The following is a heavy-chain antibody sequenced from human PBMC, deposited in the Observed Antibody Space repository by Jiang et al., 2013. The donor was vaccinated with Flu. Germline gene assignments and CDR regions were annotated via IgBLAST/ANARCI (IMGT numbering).Heavy chain of an antibody. CDR3: ARDQVGLDPVDY. CDR2: INPNSGGT. Sequence: GAEVKKPGASVKVSCKASGYTFTDCYMHWMRQAPGQGLEWMGWINPNSGGTIYAQKFQGRVTMTRDTSINTAYTELSSLRSDDTAVYYCARDQVGLDPVDYWGQGTLVTVSS. V-gene: IGHV1-2*02. CDR1: GYTFTDCY. D-gene: IGHD3/OR15-3a*01. J-gene: IGHJ4*02.